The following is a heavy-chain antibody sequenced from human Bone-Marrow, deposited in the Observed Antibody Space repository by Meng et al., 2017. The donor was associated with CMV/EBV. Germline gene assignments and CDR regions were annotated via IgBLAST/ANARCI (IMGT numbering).Heavy chain of an antibody. J-gene: IGHJ4*02. CDR2: IIPSLGIA. D-gene: IGHD5-18*01. Sequence: CKESGGTFSSYTISWVRQAPGQGLEWMGRIIPSLGIANYAQKFQGRVTITADKSTSTAYMELSSLRSEDTAVYYCAASLMVTGPQIDYWGQGTLVTVSS. CDR3: AASLMVTGPQIDY. CDR1: GGTFSSYT. V-gene: IGHV1-69*02.